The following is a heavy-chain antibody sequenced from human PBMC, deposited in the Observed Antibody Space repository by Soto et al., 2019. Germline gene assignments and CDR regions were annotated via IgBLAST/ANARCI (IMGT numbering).Heavy chain of an antibody. CDR1: RYTFTNYA. Sequence: QVQLVQCGAEEKKPGASVKVSCKASRYTFTNYATHWVRQARGQRLEWMGWINAGNGNTKYSQKFQGRVTITRDTSASTAYMELSSRRSEDTAVYYCARVSGYYLPDYWGQGTLVTVSS. CDR2: INAGNGNT. D-gene: IGHD5-12*01. V-gene: IGHV1-3*05. CDR3: ARVSGYYLPDY. J-gene: IGHJ4*02.